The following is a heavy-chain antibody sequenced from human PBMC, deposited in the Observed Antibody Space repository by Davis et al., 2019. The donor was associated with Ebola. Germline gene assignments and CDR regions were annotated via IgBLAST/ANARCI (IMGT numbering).Heavy chain of an antibody. CDR1: GASMSSYY. CDR3: ARGVGERYYYGMDV. CDR2: IYYSGST. Sequence: MPSETLSLTCTVSGASMSSYYWSWIRQPPGKGPEWIGYIYYSGSTNYNPSLKSRVTISVDTSKNQFSLKLSSVTAADTAVYYCARGVGERYYYGMDVWGQGTTVTVSS. V-gene: IGHV4-59*01. J-gene: IGHJ6*02. D-gene: IGHD4-17*01.